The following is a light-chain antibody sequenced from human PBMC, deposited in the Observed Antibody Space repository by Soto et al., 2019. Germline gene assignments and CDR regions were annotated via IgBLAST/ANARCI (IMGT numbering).Light chain of an antibody. V-gene: IGKV3-15*01. CDR2: GAS. CDR1: QSVSSN. Sequence: EIVMTQSPATLSVSPGERATLSCRASQSVSSNLAWYQQKPGQAPRLLIYGASTRATGIPARFSGCGSGTEFTLTISSLQSEDFAVYYCQQYNDWPPTFGQGTKVDIK. J-gene: IGKJ1*01. CDR3: QQYNDWPPT.